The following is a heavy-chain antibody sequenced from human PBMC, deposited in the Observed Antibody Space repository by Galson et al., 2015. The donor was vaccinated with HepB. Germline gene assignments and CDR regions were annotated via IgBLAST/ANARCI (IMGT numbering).Heavy chain of an antibody. J-gene: IGHJ4*02. CDR3: ARGVEGYYFDY. D-gene: IGHD3-3*01. V-gene: IGHV4-59*01. CDR2: IYYSGST. Sequence: ETLSLTCTVSGGSISSYYWSWIRQPPGKGLEWIGYIYYSGSTNYNPSLKSRVTISVDTSKNQFSLKLSSVTAADTAVYYCARGVEGYYFDYWGQGTLVTVPS. CDR1: GGSISSYY.